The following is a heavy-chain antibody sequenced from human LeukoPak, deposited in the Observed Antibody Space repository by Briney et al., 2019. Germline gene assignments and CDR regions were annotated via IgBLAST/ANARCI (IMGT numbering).Heavy chain of an antibody. D-gene: IGHD3-22*01. CDR2: ISYDGSNK. CDR3: ARGTGVYYDSSGLSPDY. Sequence: GRSLRLSCAASGFTFSTNAMHWVRQAPGKGLEWVALISYDGSNKYYADSVKGRFTISRDNPKNTLYLQMNSLRAEDTAVYYCARGTGVYYDSSGLSPDYWGQGTLVTVPS. CDR1: GFTFSTNA. J-gene: IGHJ4*02. V-gene: IGHV3-30-3*01.